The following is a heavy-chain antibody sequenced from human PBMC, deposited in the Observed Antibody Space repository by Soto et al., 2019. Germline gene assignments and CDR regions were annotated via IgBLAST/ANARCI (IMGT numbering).Heavy chain of an antibody. D-gene: IGHD6-6*01. CDR1: GFTFGDYA. CDR3: TRRKYFDY. Sequence: GGSLRLSFTGFGFTFGDYAVSWFRQAPGKGLEWVGFIRSKPYGGATECAASVKGRFTISRDDSKSIAYLQMNSLKTEDTAVYYCTRRKYFDYWGQGTLVTVSS. CDR2: IRSKPYGGAT. J-gene: IGHJ4*02. V-gene: IGHV3-49*03.